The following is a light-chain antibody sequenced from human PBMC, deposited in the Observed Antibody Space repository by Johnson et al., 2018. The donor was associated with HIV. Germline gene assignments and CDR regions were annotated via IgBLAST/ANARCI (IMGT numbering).Light chain of an antibody. CDR3: GTWDSSLSVYV. V-gene: IGLV1-51*02. CDR2: EDN. J-gene: IGLJ1*01. Sequence: QSVLTQPPSVSAAPGQKVTISCSGSSSDMGNYAVSWYQQLPGTAPKVLIYEDNKRPSGIPDRFSGSKSGTSATLGITGLQTGDEADYYCGTWDSSLSVYVFGTGTEVTV. CDR1: SSDMGNYA.